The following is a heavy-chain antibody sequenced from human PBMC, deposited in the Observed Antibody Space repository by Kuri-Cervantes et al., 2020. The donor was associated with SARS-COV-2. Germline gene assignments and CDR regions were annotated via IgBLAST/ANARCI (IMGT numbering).Heavy chain of an antibody. Sequence: GSLRLSCAVYGGSFSGYYWSWIRQPPGKGLEWIGYIYSGSTSYNPSLKSRVTTSVDTSKNQFSLKLSSVTAADTAVYYCARFLGFYYYMDVWGKGTTVTVSS. D-gene: IGHD3-16*01. CDR1: GGSFSGYY. CDR2: IYSGST. CDR3: ARFLGFYYYMDV. V-gene: IGHV4-59*01. J-gene: IGHJ6*03.